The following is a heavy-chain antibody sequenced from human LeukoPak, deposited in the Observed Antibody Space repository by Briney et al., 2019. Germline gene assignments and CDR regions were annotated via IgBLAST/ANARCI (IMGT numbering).Heavy chain of an antibody. Sequence: GGSLRLSCAASGFTLNSYSMNWVRQAPGKGLEWVSVLYSDGNTKYADSVQGRFTISRDNSKNTLYLEMNSLSPDDTAVYYCARGVEPLAANTLAYWGQGTLVTVSS. D-gene: IGHD1-14*01. J-gene: IGHJ4*02. CDR2: LYSDGNT. CDR1: GFTLNSYS. V-gene: IGHV3-53*01. CDR3: ARGVEPLAANTLAY.